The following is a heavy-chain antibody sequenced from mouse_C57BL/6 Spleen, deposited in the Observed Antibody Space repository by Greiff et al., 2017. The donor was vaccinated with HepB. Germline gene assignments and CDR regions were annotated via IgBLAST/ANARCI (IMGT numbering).Heavy chain of an antibody. Sequence: QVQLQQPGAELVKPGASVKMSCTASGYTFTSYWITWVKQRPGQGLEWIGDIYPGSGSTNYNEKFKSKATLTVDTSSSTAYMQLSSLTSEDSAVYYCARGDYYGSTWFAYWGQGTLVTVAA. CDR3: ARGDYYGSTWFAY. J-gene: IGHJ3*01. CDR2: IYPGSGST. D-gene: IGHD1-1*01. CDR1: GYTFTSYW. V-gene: IGHV1-55*01.